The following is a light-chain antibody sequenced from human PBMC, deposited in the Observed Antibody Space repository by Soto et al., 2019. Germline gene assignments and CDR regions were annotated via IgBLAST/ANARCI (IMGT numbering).Light chain of an antibody. CDR3: QHYNNWPPWT. CDR2: GAS. J-gene: IGKJ1*01. V-gene: IGKV3-15*01. Sequence: EIVMTQSPATLSVSPGERATLSCRASQSVSSNLAWYQQKLGQAPRLLIYGASTRATGIPARFSGGGSGTEFTLTISSLQSEDFAVYYCQHYNNWPPWTFGQGTKVEIK. CDR1: QSVSSN.